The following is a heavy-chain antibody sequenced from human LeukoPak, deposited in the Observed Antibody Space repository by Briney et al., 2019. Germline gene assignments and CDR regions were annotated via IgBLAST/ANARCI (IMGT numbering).Heavy chain of an antibody. CDR1: GFTFSSYS. CDR3: AKDLWGPLDY. D-gene: IGHD7-27*01. CDR2: ISSSSSYI. Sequence: GGSLRLSCAASGFTFSSYSMNWVRQAPGKGLEWVSSISSSSSYIYYADSVKGRFTISRDNFKNTLYLQMNSLRAEDTAVYYCAKDLWGPLDYWGQGTLVTVSS. J-gene: IGHJ4*02. V-gene: IGHV3-21*04.